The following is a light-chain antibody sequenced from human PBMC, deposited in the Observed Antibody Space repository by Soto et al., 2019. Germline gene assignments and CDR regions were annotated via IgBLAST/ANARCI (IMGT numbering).Light chain of an antibody. CDR2: AAS. CDR3: QQSYITLIT. Sequence: DSQLTQSPSFLSASVGDRVTITCRASQGISSYLAWYQQKPGKAPKLLIYAASTLHIGVPSRFSGSGSGTDFTLTISSLQPEDFATYYCQQSYITLITFGQGTRLEIK. J-gene: IGKJ5*01. V-gene: IGKV1-9*01. CDR1: QGISSY.